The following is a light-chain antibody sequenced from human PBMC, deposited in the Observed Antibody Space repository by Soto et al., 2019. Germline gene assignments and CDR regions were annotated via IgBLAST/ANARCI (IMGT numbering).Light chain of an antibody. CDR2: DAS. V-gene: IGKV1-5*01. CDR3: QQYNTYSYT. J-gene: IGKJ2*01. CDR1: QSISSW. Sequence: DIQMTQSPSALSASVGDRVTITCRASQSISSWLAWYQQKPGKAPKLLIYDASSLESRVPSRFSGSGSGTEFTLTISGLRPDDFAPYYCQQYNTYSYTLGQGTKLEIK.